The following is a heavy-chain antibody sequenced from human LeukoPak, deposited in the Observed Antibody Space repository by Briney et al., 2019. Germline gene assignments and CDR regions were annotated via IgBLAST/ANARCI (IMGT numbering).Heavy chain of an antibody. CDR2: IIPIFGTA. Sequence: GASVKVSCKASGGTFSSYAISWVRQAPGQGLEWMGGIIPIFGTANYAQKFQGRVTITTDESTSTAYMELSSLRSEDTAVYYCASTSAARVGSEDYWGQGTLVTVSS. CDR3: ASTSAARVGSEDY. D-gene: IGHD6-6*01. V-gene: IGHV1-69*05. J-gene: IGHJ4*02. CDR1: GGTFSSYA.